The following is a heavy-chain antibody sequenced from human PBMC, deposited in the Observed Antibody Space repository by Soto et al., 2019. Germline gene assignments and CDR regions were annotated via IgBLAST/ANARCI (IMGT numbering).Heavy chain of an antibody. V-gene: IGHV4-59*12. Sequence: PSETLSLTCTASGGSISSYHWSWFRQPPGKGLEWIGDIYYSGSTNYNPSLKSRVTISVDASKNQFSLKLSSVTAADTAVYYCARGTTELSNCSGGSCHSPDFDYWGQGTLVTVSS. J-gene: IGHJ4*02. CDR3: ARGTTELSNCSGGSCHSPDFDY. CDR1: GGSISSYH. D-gene: IGHD2-15*01. CDR2: IYYSGST.